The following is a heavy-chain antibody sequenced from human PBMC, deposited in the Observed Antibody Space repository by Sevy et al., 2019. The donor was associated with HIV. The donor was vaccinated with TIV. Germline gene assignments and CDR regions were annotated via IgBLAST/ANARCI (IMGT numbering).Heavy chain of an antibody. Sequence: GWSLRLSCAASGFTFNKYNMNWVRQAPGKGLEWVSTITGYSTDIYYADSVKGRFTISRDDAKNSLYLQMNGLRAEDTAIYYCARAEQTYFFDYWGQGTLVTVSS. J-gene: IGHJ4*02. V-gene: IGHV3-21*06. CDR3: ARAEQTYFFDY. CDR2: ITGYSTDI. CDR1: GFTFNKYN.